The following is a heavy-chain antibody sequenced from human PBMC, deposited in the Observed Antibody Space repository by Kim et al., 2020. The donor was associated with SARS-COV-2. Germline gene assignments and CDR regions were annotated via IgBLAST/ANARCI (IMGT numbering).Heavy chain of an antibody. Sequence: SGPTLVNPTQTLTLTCTFSGFSLSTSGVGVGWIRQPPGKALEWLALIYWDDDKRYSPSLKSRLTITKDTSKNQVVLTMTNMDPVDTATYYCAHSLYYGSGSYYPTYLFDYWGQGTLVTVSS. J-gene: IGHJ4*02. D-gene: IGHD3-10*01. CDR3: AHSLYYGSGSYYPTYLFDY. CDR1: GFSLSTSGVG. CDR2: IYWDDDK. V-gene: IGHV2-5*02.